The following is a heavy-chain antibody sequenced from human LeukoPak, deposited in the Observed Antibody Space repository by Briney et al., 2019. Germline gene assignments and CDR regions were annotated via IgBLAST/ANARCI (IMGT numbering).Heavy chain of an antibody. J-gene: IGHJ6*03. V-gene: IGHV3-7*01. CDR2: IKQDGCEK. CDR3: ARETRRRYYYDSSEENMDV. CDR1: GFIFGSYW. Sequence: GGSLRLSCAASGFIFGSYWMSWVRQAPGEGREWVANIKQDGCEKYYVDSVKGRFTISRDNAKNSLYLQMNSLRAEDMAVYYCARETRRRYYYDSSEENMDVWGKGTTVTVSS. D-gene: IGHD3-22*01.